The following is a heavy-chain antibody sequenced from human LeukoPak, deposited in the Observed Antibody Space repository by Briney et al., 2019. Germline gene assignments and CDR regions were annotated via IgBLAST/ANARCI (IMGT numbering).Heavy chain of an antibody. CDR3: ARGPTRYYFDY. Sequence: SETLSLTCTVSGGSTTNYYWSWIRQPPGKGLEWIGYIYYSGNTNCNPSLKSRVTISVDTSNNQFSLNLSSVTAADTAVYYCARGPTRYYFDYWGQGALVTVSS. J-gene: IGHJ4*02. CDR1: GGSTTNYY. V-gene: IGHV4-59*01. CDR2: IYYSGNT.